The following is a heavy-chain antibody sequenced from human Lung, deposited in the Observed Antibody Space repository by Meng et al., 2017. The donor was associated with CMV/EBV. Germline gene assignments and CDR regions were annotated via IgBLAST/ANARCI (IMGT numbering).Heavy chain of an antibody. J-gene: IGHJ3*02. CDR2: INHSGST. V-gene: IGHV4-34*01. D-gene: IGHD1-26*01. CDR1: GGSFSGYY. CDR3: ARRSGSYVNAFDI. Sequence: SETXSLXCAVYGGSFSGYYWSWIRQPPGKGLELIGEINHSGSTNYNPSLKSRVTISVDTSKNQFSLKLSSVTTADTAVYYCARRSGSYVNAFDIWGQGTMVTVS.